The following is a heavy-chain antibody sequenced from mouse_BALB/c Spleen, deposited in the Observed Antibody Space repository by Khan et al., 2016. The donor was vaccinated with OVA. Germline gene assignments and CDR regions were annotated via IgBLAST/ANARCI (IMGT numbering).Heavy chain of an antibody. V-gene: IGHV1-7*01. CDR3: ERRGRNGIVAN. CDR1: GYTFTTYW. CDR2: IDPSTGYT. J-gene: IGHJ3*01. Sequence: QVQLQQSGAELAKPGASVKMSCKASGYTFTTYWMHWVKQRPGQGLEWIGYIDPSTGYTEYNQKFKDKATLTTDKSSSTAYMQLSSLPSEDSEVYYCERRGRNGIVANWGQGTLVKVSA. D-gene: IGHD2-1*01.